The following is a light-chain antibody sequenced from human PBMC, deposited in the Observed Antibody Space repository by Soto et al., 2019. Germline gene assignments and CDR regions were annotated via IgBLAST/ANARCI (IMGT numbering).Light chain of an antibody. J-gene: IGKJ1*01. CDR1: QSVSGSY. CDR2: GAS. Sequence: EIVLTQSPGTLSLSPGERATLSCRASQSVSGSYLAWYQQKPGQAPRLLIYGASTRATGIPDRFSGGGSGTDFTLTVSRLEPEDFAVYYCQQYSRSPLTFGQVTKVEIK. CDR3: QQYSRSPLT. V-gene: IGKV3-20*01.